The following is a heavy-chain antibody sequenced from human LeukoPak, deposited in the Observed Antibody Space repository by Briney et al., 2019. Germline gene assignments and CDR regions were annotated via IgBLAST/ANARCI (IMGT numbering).Heavy chain of an antibody. CDR1: GGSFSGYY. Sequence: SETLSLTCAVYGGSFSGYYWSWIRQPPGKGLEWIGEINHSGSTNYNPSLKSRVTISVDTSKNQFSLKLSSVTAADTAVYYCARIILTGYYSPLGFDYWGQGTLVTVSS. CDR3: ARIILTGYYSPLGFDY. V-gene: IGHV4-34*01. D-gene: IGHD3-9*01. CDR2: INHSGST. J-gene: IGHJ4*02.